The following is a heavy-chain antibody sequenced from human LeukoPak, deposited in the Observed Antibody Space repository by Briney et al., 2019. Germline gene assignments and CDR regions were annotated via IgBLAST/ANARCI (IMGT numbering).Heavy chain of an antibody. CDR3: AKDAEYYYDSSGSYY. D-gene: IGHD3-22*01. CDR2: ISSSGGRT. Sequence: GGTLRLSCAASGFTFSSYGMSWVRQAPGKGLEWVSAISSSGGRTYYADSVKGRFTISRDNSKNTLYLQMNSLRAEDTAVYYCAKDAEYYYDSSGSYYWGQGTLVTVSS. CDR1: GFTFSSYG. V-gene: IGHV3-23*01. J-gene: IGHJ4*02.